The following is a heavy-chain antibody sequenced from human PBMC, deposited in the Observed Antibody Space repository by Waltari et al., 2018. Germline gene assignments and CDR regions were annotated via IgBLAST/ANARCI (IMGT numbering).Heavy chain of an antibody. CDR3: AKDIEELQWGATDFDY. V-gene: IGHV3-23*01. J-gene: IGHJ4*02. CDR2: ISGSGGST. D-gene: IGHD1-26*01. Sequence: EVQLLESGGGLVQPGGSLRLSCAASGLTFSSYAMSWVRQATGKGLEWVSAISGSGGSTYYADSVKGRFTISRDNSKNTLYLQMNSLRAEDTAVYYCAKDIEELQWGATDFDYWGQGTLVTVSS. CDR1: GLTFSSYA.